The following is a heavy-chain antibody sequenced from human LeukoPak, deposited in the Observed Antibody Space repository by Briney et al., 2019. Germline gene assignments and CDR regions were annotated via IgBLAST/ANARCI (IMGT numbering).Heavy chain of an antibody. Sequence: PSGTLSLTCTVSNDSISPLYWGWIRQPPGKGLEFIGYIFYSGTTNFNPSLKSRVTLSVDTSENQFSLRLNSVTAADTAVYYCARGGSAAKYYFDSWGQGTLVTVSS. J-gene: IGHJ4*02. CDR2: IFYSGTT. V-gene: IGHV4-59*11. D-gene: IGHD6-13*01. CDR3: ARGGSAAKYYFDS. CDR1: NDSISPLY.